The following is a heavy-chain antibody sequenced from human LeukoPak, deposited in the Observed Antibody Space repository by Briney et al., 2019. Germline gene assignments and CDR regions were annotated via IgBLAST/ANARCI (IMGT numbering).Heavy chain of an antibody. D-gene: IGHD6-6*01. V-gene: IGHV4-34*01. CDR2: INHSGST. CDR3: ARGSIAARMGLDY. J-gene: IGHJ4*02. CDR1: GGSFSGYY. Sequence: SETLSLTCAVYGGSFSGYYWSWIRQPPGKGLEWTGEINHSGSTNYNPSLKSRVTISVDTSKTQSSLKLSSVTAADTAVYYCARGSIAARMGLDYWGQGTLVTVSS.